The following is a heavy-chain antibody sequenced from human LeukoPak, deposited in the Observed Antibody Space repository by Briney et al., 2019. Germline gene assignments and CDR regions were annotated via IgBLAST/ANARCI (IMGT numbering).Heavy chain of an antibody. D-gene: IGHD6-19*01. V-gene: IGHV4-59*01. Sequence: PSETLSLTCTVSGGSISSYYWSWIRQPPGKGLEWIGYIYYSGSTNYNPSLKSRVTISVDTSKNQFSLKLSSVTAADTAVYYCARVKQWLVPFDIWGQGTMVTVSS. CDR3: ARVKQWLVPFDI. CDR1: GGSISSYY. CDR2: IYYSGST. J-gene: IGHJ3*02.